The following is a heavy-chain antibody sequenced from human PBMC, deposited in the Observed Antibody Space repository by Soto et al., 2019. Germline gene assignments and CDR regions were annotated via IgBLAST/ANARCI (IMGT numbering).Heavy chain of an antibody. Sequence: PGGSLRLSCAASGFTFSSYGMHWVRQAPGKGLEWVAVIWYDGSNKYYADSVKGRFTISRDNSKNTLYLQMNSLRAEDTAVYYCARDRAAAGRPFDYWGQGTLVTVSS. CDR2: IWYDGSNK. V-gene: IGHV3-33*01. CDR1: GFTFSSYG. D-gene: IGHD6-13*01. J-gene: IGHJ4*02. CDR3: ARDRAAAGRPFDY.